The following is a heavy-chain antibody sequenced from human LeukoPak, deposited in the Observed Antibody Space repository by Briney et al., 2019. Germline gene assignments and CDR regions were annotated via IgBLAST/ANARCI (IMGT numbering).Heavy chain of an antibody. Sequence: ASVKVSCKASGYTFTSYAMNWVRQAPGQGLEWMGWINTNTGNPTYAQGFTGRFVFSLDTSVSTAYLQISSLKAEDTAVYYCVREKGRLGYCSGGSCHHYYYYGMDVWGQGTTVTVSS. D-gene: IGHD2-15*01. CDR2: INTNTGNP. CDR3: VREKGRLGYCSGGSCHHYYYYGMDV. CDR1: GYTFTSYA. V-gene: IGHV7-4-1*02. J-gene: IGHJ6*02.